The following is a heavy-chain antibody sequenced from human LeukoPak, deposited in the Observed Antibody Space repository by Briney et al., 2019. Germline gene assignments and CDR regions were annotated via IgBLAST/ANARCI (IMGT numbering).Heavy chain of an antibody. J-gene: IGHJ6*02. Sequence: GRSLRLSCAASGFTFSSYGMHWVRQAPGKGLEWVAVISYDGSNKYYADSVKGRFTISRDNSKNTLYLQMKSLRAEDTAVYYCAKEGYYYDSSGYNYYYGMDVWGQGTTVTVSS. CDR2: ISYDGSNK. CDR3: AKEGYYYDSSGYNYYYGMDV. CDR1: GFTFSSYG. D-gene: IGHD3-22*01. V-gene: IGHV3-30*18.